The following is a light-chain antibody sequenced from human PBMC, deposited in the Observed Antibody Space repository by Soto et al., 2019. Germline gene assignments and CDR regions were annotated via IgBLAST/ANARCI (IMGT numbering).Light chain of an antibody. V-gene: IGKV1-33*01. Sequence: DIHMTQAPSSLSASVGDRVTIACQASQDISNYLNWYQQKQGKAPKLLIYDASNLETGVPSRFSGSRYGTDFTFTISSLQTEDIATYYCQQYDNLPLTFGGGTKVDIK. CDR3: QQYDNLPLT. J-gene: IGKJ4*01. CDR2: DAS. CDR1: QDISNY.